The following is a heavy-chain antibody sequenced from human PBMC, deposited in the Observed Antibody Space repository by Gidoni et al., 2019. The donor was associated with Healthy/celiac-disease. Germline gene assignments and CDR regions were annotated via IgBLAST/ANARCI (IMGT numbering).Heavy chain of an antibody. V-gene: IGHV4-59*08. Sequence: QVQLQESGPGLVKPSETLSPTCTVPGGSISSYYWSWLRQPPGKGLEWIGYIYYSGSTNYNPSLKSRVTISVDTSKNQFSLKLSSVTAADTAVYYCARQYSGYDYCFDYWGQGTLVTVSS. CDR1: GGSISSYY. CDR3: ARQYSGYDYCFDY. J-gene: IGHJ4*02. D-gene: IGHD5-12*01. CDR2: IYYSGST.